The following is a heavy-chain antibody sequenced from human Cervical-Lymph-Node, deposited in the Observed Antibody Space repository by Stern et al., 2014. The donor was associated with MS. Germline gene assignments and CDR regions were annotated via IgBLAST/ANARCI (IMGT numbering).Heavy chain of an antibody. D-gene: IGHD5-24*01. J-gene: IGHJ4*02. CDR1: GGSITSAEYY. CDR2: IHNNGTT. Sequence: IQLVESGPGLVKPSQTLSLTCAVSGGSITSAEYYWSWIRQSPGKGLEWMGYIHNNGTTYYNPSLKSRVTISVATPTNQYSLKVRSVTAADTAVYYCSRDADAYSLVFGYWGRGTLVTVSS. CDR3: SRDADAYSLVFGY. V-gene: IGHV4-30-4*01.